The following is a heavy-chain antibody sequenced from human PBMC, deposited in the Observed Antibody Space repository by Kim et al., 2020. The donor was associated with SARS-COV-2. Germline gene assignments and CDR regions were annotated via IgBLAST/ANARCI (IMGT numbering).Heavy chain of an antibody. CDR3: ARVGSAVAGSYYYGMDV. Sequence: GGSLRLSCAASGFTFSSYSMNWVRQAPGKGLEWVSSISSSSSYIYYADSVKGRFTISRDNAKNSLYLQMNSLRAEDTAVYYCARVGSAVAGSYYYGMDVWGQGTTVTVSS. CDR2: ISSSSSYI. V-gene: IGHV3-21*01. D-gene: IGHD6-19*01. CDR1: GFTFSSYS. J-gene: IGHJ6*02.